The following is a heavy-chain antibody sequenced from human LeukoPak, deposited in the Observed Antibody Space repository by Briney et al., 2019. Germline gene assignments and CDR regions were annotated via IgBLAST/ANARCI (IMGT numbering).Heavy chain of an antibody. V-gene: IGHV1-18*01. Sequence: GASVKVSCKASGYTFTSYGISWVRQAPGQGLEWMGWINAYNGNTNYAQKLQGRVSMTTDKATSTAYMELRSLSSDDTAVYYCARDSVEENYDYVWGTHRSFDYWGQGTLVTVSS. J-gene: IGHJ4*02. CDR1: GYTFTSYG. CDR3: ARDSVEENYDYVWGTHRSFDY. CDR2: INAYNGNT. D-gene: IGHD3-16*01.